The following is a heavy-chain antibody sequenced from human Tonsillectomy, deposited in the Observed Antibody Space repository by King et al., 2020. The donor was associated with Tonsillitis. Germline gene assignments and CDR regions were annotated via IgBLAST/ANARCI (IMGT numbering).Heavy chain of an antibody. J-gene: IGHJ3*02. D-gene: IGHD3-10*01. CDR2: IYYSGST. CDR1: GDSIRSDY. V-gene: IGHV4-59*01. Sequence: VQLQESGPGLVKPSETLSLTCTVSGDSIRSDYWSWIRQPPGKGLEWIGYIYYSGSTNYNPSLNSRVTISVDTSKNQFSLRLSSVTAADTAVYYFARVSGLDFGELSDAFDMWGQGTMVTVSS. CDR3: ARVSGLDFGELSDAFDM.